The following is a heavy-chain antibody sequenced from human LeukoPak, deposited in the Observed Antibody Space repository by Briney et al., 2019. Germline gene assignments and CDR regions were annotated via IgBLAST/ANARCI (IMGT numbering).Heavy chain of an antibody. D-gene: IGHD6-13*01. Sequence: GGSLRLSCAASGFTFSSYAMSWVRQAPGKGLEWVSAISGSGGSTHYADSVKGRFTISRDNSKNTLYLQMNSLRAEDTAVYYCAKPPGLLLGIGGWYYFDYWGQGTLVTVSS. CDR3: AKPPGLLLGIGGWYYFDY. CDR2: ISGSGGST. CDR1: GFTFSSYA. J-gene: IGHJ4*02. V-gene: IGHV3-23*01.